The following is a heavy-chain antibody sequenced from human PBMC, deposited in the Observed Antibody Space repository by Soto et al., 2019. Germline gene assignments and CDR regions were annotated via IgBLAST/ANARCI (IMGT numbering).Heavy chain of an antibody. CDR2: INHSGST. CDR3: ARVQHPAYFDN. V-gene: IGHV4-34*01. J-gene: IGHJ4*02. Sequence: SETLSLTCAVYGWSFSGYYWTWIRQPPGTGLEWIGEINHSGSTNYNPSLKSRVTISVDTSKNQFSLKLTSVTAADTAVYYCARVQHPAYFDNWGQGTPVTVSS. CDR1: GWSFSGYY.